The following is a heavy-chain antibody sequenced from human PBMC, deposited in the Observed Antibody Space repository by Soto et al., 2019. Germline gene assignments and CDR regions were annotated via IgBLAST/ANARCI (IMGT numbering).Heavy chain of an antibody. J-gene: IGHJ4*02. D-gene: IGHD2-2*01. CDR2: ISSSGSSK. V-gene: IGHV3-48*03. CDR1: GFTFSSYE. Sequence: GGSLRLSCAASGFTFSSYEMKWVRQSPGKGLEWVSYISSSGSSKYYADSVKGRFTISRDNAKNSLYLQMNSLRAEDMAVYYCARKYCSSTSCLLDYWGQGTLVTVSS. CDR3: ARKYCSSTSCLLDY.